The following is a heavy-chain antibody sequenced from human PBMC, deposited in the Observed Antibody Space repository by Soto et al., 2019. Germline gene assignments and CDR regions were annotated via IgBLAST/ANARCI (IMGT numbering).Heavy chain of an antibody. D-gene: IGHD2-15*01. J-gene: IGHJ4*02. V-gene: IGHV3-23*01. Sequence: EVQVLESGGGLVQPGGSLRLSCAASRFTFSNYGMSWVRQAPGKGLEWVSAISGSGGRTYYADSVKGRFTISRDNSKNTLYLQTDSLRAEDTAFYSCAKSDCSGGSCYFPLACWGQGPLVTVSS. CDR3: AKSDCSGGSCYFPLAC. CDR2: ISGSGGRT. CDR1: RFTFSNYG.